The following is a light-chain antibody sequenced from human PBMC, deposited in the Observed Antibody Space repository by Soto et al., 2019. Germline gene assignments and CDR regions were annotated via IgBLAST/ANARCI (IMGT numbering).Light chain of an antibody. CDR2: GAS. CDR1: QSVRNNY. V-gene: IGKV3-20*01. Sequence: DIVLTQSPDTLSMSPGERATLSCRASQSVRNNYFAWYQQKPGQAPRLLIYGASSRATGIPDRFSGSGSGTDFTLTISRLETEDFAVDFCQQYTTSPWTFGQGTTVDI. J-gene: IGKJ1*01. CDR3: QQYTTSPWT.